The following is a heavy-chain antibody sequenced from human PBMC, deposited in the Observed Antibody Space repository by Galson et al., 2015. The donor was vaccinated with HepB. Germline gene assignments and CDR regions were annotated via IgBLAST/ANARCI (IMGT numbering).Heavy chain of an antibody. Sequence: SVTVSCKASGGTFSSYAISWVRQAPGQGLEWMGGIIPIFGTANYAQKFQGRVTITADESTSTAYMELSSLRSEDTAVYYCARETDDYGGNSRLDYWGQGTLVTVSS. D-gene: IGHD4-23*01. CDR2: IIPIFGTA. J-gene: IGHJ4*02. CDR3: ARETDDYGGNSRLDY. CDR1: GGTFSSYA. V-gene: IGHV1-69*13.